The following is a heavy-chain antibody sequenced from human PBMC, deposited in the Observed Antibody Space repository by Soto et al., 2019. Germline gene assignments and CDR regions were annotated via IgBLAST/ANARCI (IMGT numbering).Heavy chain of an antibody. CDR3: AGVATPDGDY. CDR2: IIPFLGIA. V-gene: IGHV1-69*02. Sequence: QVQLVQSGADVKKPGSSVKVSCTASGGTFSTYSISWVRQAPGQGLEWMGRIIPFLGIANYAQNFQGRVTITADKSTRTVYMEMSSLRSDDTAVYYCAGVATPDGDYWGQGTLVTVSS. CDR1: GGTFSTYS. D-gene: IGHD5-12*01. J-gene: IGHJ4*02.